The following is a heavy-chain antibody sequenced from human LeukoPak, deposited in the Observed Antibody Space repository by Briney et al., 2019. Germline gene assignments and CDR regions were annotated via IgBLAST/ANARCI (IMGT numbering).Heavy chain of an antibody. V-gene: IGHV3-21*01. CDR2: ISRSSSDI. CDR1: GFTFSSYW. CDR3: AREYSSSLLGMDV. D-gene: IGHD6-6*01. Sequence: GGSLRLSCAASGFTFSSYWMNWVRQAPGKGLEWVSSISRSSSDISYADSVKGRFTISRDNARNSLYLQMNSLRVEDTAVYYCAREYSSSLLGMDVWGQGTTVTVSS. J-gene: IGHJ6*02.